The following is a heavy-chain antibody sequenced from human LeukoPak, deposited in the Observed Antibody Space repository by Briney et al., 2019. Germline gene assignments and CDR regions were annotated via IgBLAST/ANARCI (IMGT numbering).Heavy chain of an antibody. CDR3: ASLSITMVRGVTT. CDR2: IYHSGGT. J-gene: IGHJ5*02. Sequence: SETLSLTCTVSGYSISSGYYWGWIRQPPGKGLEWIGNIYHSGGTYYNPSLKSRVTISVDTSKNQFSLKLSSVTAADTAVYYCASLSITMVRGVTTWGQGTLVTVSS. V-gene: IGHV4-38-2*02. D-gene: IGHD3-10*01. CDR1: GYSISSGYY.